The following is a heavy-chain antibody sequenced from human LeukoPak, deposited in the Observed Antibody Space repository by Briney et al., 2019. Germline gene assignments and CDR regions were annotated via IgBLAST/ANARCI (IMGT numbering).Heavy chain of an antibody. J-gene: IGHJ4*02. D-gene: IGHD2-2*01. V-gene: IGHV3-21*04. CDR1: GFTFSSYS. Sequence: GGSLRLSCAASGFTFSSYSMNWVRQAPGKGLEWVSSISSSSSYIYYADSVKGRFTISRDNAKNSLYLQMNSLRSEDTAVYYCAAHCSSTSCYVVDYWGQGTLVTVSS. CDR3: AAHCSSTSCYVVDY. CDR2: ISSSSSYI.